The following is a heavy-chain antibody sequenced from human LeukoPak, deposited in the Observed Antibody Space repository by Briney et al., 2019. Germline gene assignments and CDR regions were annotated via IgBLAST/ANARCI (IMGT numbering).Heavy chain of an antibody. CDR3: ASPYYYASGSFDV. CDR1: LVTVSSNY. J-gene: IGHJ4*02. V-gene: IGHV3-53*01. CDR2: IYSGGGK. Sequence: RGSPRLSCAPSLVTVSSNYISWVPQSPGKGLRWGSVIYSGGGKNCADSVKGRFNISRDNSKSTLYLQMNSLRAEETAVYYCASPYYYASGSFDVWGQGTLVTVSS. D-gene: IGHD3-10*01.